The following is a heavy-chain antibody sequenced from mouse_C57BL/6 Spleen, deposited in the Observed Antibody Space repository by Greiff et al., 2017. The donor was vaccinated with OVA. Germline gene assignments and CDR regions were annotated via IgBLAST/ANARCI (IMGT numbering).Heavy chain of an antibody. V-gene: IGHV1-52*01. CDR2: IDPSDSET. D-gene: IGHD1-1*01. CDR1: GYTFTSYW. Sequence: VKLKQPGAELVRPGSSVKLSCKASGYTFTSYWMHWVKQRPIQGLEWIGNIDPSDSETHYNQKFKDKATLTVDKSSSTAYMQLSGLTSEDSAVYYCARGYYYGSSPDDWGQGTTLTVSS. J-gene: IGHJ2*01. CDR3: ARGYYYGSSPDD.